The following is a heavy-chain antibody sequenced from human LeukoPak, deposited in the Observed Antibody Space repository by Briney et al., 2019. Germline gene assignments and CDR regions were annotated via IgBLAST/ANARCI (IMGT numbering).Heavy chain of an antibody. CDR2: ISWNSGSI. CDR3: AKDFGVRSSSSGGGDY. Sequence: GGSLRLSCAASGFTFDDYAMHWVRQAPGKGLEWVSGISWNSGSIGYADSVKGRFTISRDNAKNSLYLQMNSLRAEDTALYYCAKDFGVRSSSSGGGDYWGQGTLVTVSS. D-gene: IGHD6-6*01. V-gene: IGHV3-9*01. CDR1: GFTFDDYA. J-gene: IGHJ4*02.